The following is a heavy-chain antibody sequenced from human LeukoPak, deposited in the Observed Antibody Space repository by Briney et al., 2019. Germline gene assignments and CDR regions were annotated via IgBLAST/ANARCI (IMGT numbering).Heavy chain of an antibody. J-gene: IGHJ4*02. Sequence: SETLSLTCTVSGYSISSGYYWGWIRQPPGKGLEWIGSIYHSGSTYYNPSLKSRVTMSVDTSKNHFSLQLRSVTAADTAVYYCASTTYDYDTSGHYFLDYWGQGSLVTVSS. D-gene: IGHD3-22*01. CDR3: ASTTYDYDTSGHYFLDY. CDR1: GYSISSGYY. CDR2: IYHSGST. V-gene: IGHV4-38-2*02.